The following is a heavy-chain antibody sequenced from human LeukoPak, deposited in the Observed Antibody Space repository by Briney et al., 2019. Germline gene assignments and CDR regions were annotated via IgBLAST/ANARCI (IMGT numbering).Heavy chain of an antibody. CDR3: ARDRIAAAGTVDY. V-gene: IGHV3-7*03. Sequence: QSGGSLRLSCAASGLTFSRSWMSWVRQAPGKGLEWVAYISPDGSGKYYVDSVKGRFTISRDNAKNSLYLQMNSLRAEDKAVYYCARDRIAAAGTVDYWGQGTLVTVSS. D-gene: IGHD6-13*01. CDR2: ISPDGSGK. CDR1: GLTFSRSW. J-gene: IGHJ4*02.